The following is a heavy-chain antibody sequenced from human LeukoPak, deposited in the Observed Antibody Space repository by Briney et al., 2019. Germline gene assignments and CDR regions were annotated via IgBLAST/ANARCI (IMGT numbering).Heavy chain of an antibody. V-gene: IGHV1-18*01. J-gene: IGHJ5*02. D-gene: IGHD6-19*01. Sequence: ASVKVSCKASGYTFTNYGISWVRQAPGQGLEWMGWISAYNGNTKYVQKFQGRVTMATDTSTWTAYMELRSLRSDDTAVYYCARDGPAVAGSWFDPWGQGTLVTVSS. CDR2: ISAYNGNT. CDR1: GYTFTNYG. CDR3: ARDGPAVAGSWFDP.